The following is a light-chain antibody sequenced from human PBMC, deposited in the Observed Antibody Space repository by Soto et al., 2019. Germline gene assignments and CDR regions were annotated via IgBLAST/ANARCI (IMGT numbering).Light chain of an antibody. V-gene: IGLV2-23*01. CDR3: CSYAGSSTYV. CDR1: SSDVGSYNL. Sequence: QSALTQPASVSGSPGQSITISCTGTSSDVGSYNLVSWYQRHPGKAPKLMIYDDSERPSGVSNRFSGSKSGNTASLTISGLQAEDEADYYCCSYAGSSTYVFGTGIKLTVL. J-gene: IGLJ1*01. CDR2: DDS.